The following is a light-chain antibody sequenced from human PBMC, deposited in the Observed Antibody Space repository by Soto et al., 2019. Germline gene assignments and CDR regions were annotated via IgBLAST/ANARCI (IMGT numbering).Light chain of an antibody. CDR3: SSYTSSATLV. CDR1: SSDVGDYNY. Sequence: QSALTQPASVSGSPGQSITISCTATSSDVGDYNYVSWYQQYPGKAPKLVIYEVFNRPSGVSHRFSGSESDNTASLIISGLQTEDEADYYCSSYTSSATLVFGGGTKLTVL. CDR2: EVF. J-gene: IGLJ2*01. V-gene: IGLV2-14*01.